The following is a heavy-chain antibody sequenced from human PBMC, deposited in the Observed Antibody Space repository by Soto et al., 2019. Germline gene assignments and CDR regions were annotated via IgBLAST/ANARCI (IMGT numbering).Heavy chain of an antibody. Sequence: EVQMLESGGGLVQPGGSLRLSCAASGFTFSSYAMSWVRQAPGKGLEWVSAISGSDGSTFYADSVKGRFTSSRDDSKNALYLLMNSLRAAETAVWHCAKGPGMSSAFDCWGQGALVTVSS. CDR3: AKGPGMSSAFDC. J-gene: IGHJ4*02. CDR1: GFTFSSYA. CDR2: ISGSDGST. V-gene: IGHV3-23*01. D-gene: IGHD1-26*01.